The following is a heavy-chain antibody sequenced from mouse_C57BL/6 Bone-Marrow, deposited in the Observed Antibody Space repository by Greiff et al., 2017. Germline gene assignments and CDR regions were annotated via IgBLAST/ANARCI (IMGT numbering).Heavy chain of an antibody. D-gene: IGHD3-2*02. CDR3: VRLQTAQATKDAMDY. Sequence: EVKLMESGGGLVQPKGSLKLSCAASGFSFNTYAMTWVRQAPGKGLEWVARIRSKSNNYATYYADSVKDRFTISRDDSESMLYLQMNNLKTEATAMDYCVRLQTAQATKDAMDYWGQGTSVTVSS. V-gene: IGHV10-1*01. CDR2: IRSKSNNYAT. J-gene: IGHJ4*01. CDR1: GFSFNTYA.